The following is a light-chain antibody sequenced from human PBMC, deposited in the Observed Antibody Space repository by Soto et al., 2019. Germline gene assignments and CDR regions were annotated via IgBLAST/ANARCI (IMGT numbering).Light chain of an antibody. J-gene: IGLJ1*01. V-gene: IGLV2-11*01. CDR2: DVS. Sequence: QSALTQPRSVSGSPGHSVTISCTVTSSDVGGYSYVSWYQQHPGKAPKLMISDVSKRPSGVPDRFSGSKFGNTASLTISGLQAEDEADYYCCSYAGAFTYVFGSGTKV. CDR3: CSYAGAFTYV. CDR1: SSDVGGYSY.